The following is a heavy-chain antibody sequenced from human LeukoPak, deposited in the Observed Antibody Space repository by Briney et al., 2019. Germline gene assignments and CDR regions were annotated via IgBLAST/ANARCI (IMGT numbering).Heavy chain of an antibody. V-gene: IGHV4-61*08. CDR3: ARNYYDSSGYYDYFDY. Sequence: PSETLSLTCTVSGGSISSGGYYWSWIRQPPGKGLEWIGYIYYTGSTNYNPSLKSRVTISVDTSKNQFSLKLSSVTAADTAVYYCARNYYDSSGYYDYFDYWGQGTLVTVSS. CDR1: GGSISSGGYY. CDR2: IYYTGST. J-gene: IGHJ4*02. D-gene: IGHD3-22*01.